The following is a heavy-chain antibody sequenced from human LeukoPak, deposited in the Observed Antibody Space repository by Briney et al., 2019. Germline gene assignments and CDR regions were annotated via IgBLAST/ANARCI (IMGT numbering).Heavy chain of an antibody. CDR3: ARGLFAGGWYPDYFDY. Sequence: GGSLRPSCTASGFTFSNFWMSWVRQAPGKGLEWVANIKPDGSDKYYVDSMEGRFTISRDNAKNSLYLQMNSLRAEDTAVYYCARGLFAGGWYPDYFDYWGQGTLVTVSS. CDR2: IKPDGSDK. J-gene: IGHJ4*02. D-gene: IGHD6-19*01. CDR1: GFTFSNFW. V-gene: IGHV3-7*03.